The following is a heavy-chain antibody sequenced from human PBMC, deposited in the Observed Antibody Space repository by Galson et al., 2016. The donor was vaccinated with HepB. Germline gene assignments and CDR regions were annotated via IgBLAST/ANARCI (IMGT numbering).Heavy chain of an antibody. Sequence: SLRLSCAASGFTFSSSAMSWVRQAPGKGLEWVSTISGSGTTTYSADSVKGRFTISRDSSKNTLFLQMNSLRAEDTAVYYCAKSPQNHSIYGMDVWGQGTQVIVSS. D-gene: IGHD2/OR15-2a*01. CDR2: ISGSGTTT. CDR3: AKSPQNHSIYGMDV. V-gene: IGHV3-23*01. CDR1: GFTFSSSA. J-gene: IGHJ6*02.